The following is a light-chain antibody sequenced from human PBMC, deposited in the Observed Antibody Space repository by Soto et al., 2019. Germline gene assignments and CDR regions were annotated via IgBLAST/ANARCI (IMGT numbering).Light chain of an antibody. CDR1: QSVSTY. Sequence: EIVLTQSPATLSLAPEERATRSCRASQSVSTYLAWNQQKPGQAPRLLIYDASIRATGIPARFSGSGSGTDFTLTISRLEPEDFAVYYCQHYVSPPITFGQGTRLEI. CDR3: QHYVSPPIT. CDR2: DAS. V-gene: IGKV3-11*01. J-gene: IGKJ5*01.